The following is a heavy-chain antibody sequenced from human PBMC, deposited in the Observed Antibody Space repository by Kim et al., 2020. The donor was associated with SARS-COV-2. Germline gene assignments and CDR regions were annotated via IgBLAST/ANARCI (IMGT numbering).Heavy chain of an antibody. CDR3: ATERSVGFDN. J-gene: IGHJ4*02. D-gene: IGHD3-10*01. CDR1: GGSISSGGYY. V-gene: IGHV4-31*03. CDR2: INYSGST. Sequence: TLSLTCTVSGGSISSGGYYWNWIRQQPGKGLEWIGYINYSGSTYYTPSLKSRATMSVDTSKNQFSLKLTSVTAADTAVYYCATERSVGFDNWGQGTLVTVSS.